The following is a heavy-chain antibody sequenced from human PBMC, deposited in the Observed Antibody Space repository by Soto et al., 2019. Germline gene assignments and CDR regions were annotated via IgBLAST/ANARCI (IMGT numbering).Heavy chain of an antibody. J-gene: IGHJ4*02. Sequence: QVQLVQSGAEVKKPGASVKVSCKASGYTFTNFGISWVRQAPGQGLEWMGWISAYNGNTNYAQNFQGRVTITTDTAKSTAYMEMRSLRSEDTAVYYCARGGTPMDYWGQGTLVTVSS. D-gene: IGHD3-16*01. V-gene: IGHV1-18*01. CDR1: GYTFTNFG. CDR3: ARGGTPMDY. CDR2: ISAYNGNT.